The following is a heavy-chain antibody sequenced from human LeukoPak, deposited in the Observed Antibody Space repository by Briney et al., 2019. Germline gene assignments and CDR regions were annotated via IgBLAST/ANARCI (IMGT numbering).Heavy chain of an antibody. CDR2: VDPEDVET. CDR1: GYTFTDYY. Sequence: GASVKVSCKVSGYTFTDYYIHWVQQAPGKGLEWMGLVDPEDVETIYAEKFQGRVTMTRDTSISTAYMELSRLRSDDTAVYYCARLPPRRAVAGDWGQGTLVTVSS. V-gene: IGHV1-69-2*01. D-gene: IGHD6-19*01. CDR3: ARLPPRRAVAGD. J-gene: IGHJ4*02.